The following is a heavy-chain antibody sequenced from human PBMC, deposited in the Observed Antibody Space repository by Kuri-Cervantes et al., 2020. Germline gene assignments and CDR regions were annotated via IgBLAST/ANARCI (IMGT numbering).Heavy chain of an antibody. CDR1: DGSFNGGDYY. V-gene: IGHV4-61*02. CDR2: IHTSGRT. Sequence: SETLSLTCTVSDGSFNGGDYYWNWIRQPAGKGLEWIGRIHTSGRTYYNPSLKSRVTISADTSKNQVSLNLRSVTAADTAVYYCAREGVVGTSRNFFDSWGQGTLVTVSS. J-gene: IGHJ4*02. D-gene: IGHD1-26*01. CDR3: AREGVVGTSRNFFDS.